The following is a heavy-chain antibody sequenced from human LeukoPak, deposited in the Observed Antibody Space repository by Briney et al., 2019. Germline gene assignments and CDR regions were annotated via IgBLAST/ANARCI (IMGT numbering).Heavy chain of an antibody. CDR3: ARDWIVGADVLGY. Sequence: SVKVSCKASGGTFSSYAISWVRQAPGQGLEWVGRIIPIFGTANYAQKFQGRVTITTDESTSTAYMELSSLRSEDTAVYYCARDWIVGADVLGYWGQGTLVTVSS. CDR1: GGTFSSYA. D-gene: IGHD1-26*01. J-gene: IGHJ4*02. V-gene: IGHV1-69*05. CDR2: IIPIFGTA.